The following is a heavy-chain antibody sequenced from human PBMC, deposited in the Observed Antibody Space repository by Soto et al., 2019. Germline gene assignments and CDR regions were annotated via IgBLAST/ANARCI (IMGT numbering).Heavy chain of an antibody. V-gene: IGHV4-59*01. CDR1: GGSISSYY. CDR3: ARGRHPGYSYGYRGLKLGYYFDY. CDR2: IYYSGST. Sequence: PSETLSLTCTVSGGSISSYYWSWIRQPPGKGLEWIGYIYYSGSTNYNPSLKSRVTISVDTSKNQFSLKLSSVTAADTAVYYCARGRHPGYSYGYRGLKLGYYFDYWGQGTLVTVSS. D-gene: IGHD5-18*01. J-gene: IGHJ4*02.